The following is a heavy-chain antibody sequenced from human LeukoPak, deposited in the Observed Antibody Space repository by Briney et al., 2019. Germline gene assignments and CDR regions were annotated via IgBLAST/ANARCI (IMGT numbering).Heavy chain of an antibody. CDR2: ISAYNGNT. CDR3: ATEGTYYYDSSGYYPLFY. D-gene: IGHD3-22*01. J-gene: IGHJ4*02. Sequence: ASVKVSCKASGYTFANYGISWVRQAPGQGLEWMGWISAYNGNTDYPQKLQGRVTMTTDTSTNTAYMELRSLRSDDTAVYYCATEGTYYYDSSGYYPLFYWGQGTLVTVSS. CDR1: GYTFANYG. V-gene: IGHV1-18*01.